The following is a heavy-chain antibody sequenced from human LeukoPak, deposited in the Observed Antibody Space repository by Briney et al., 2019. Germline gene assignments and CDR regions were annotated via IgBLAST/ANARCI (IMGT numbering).Heavy chain of an antibody. CDR2: IWYDGSNK. V-gene: IGHV3-33*06. CDR1: GFTFSSYG. CDR3: AKERNSSGWYDEIDY. J-gene: IGHJ4*02. D-gene: IGHD6-19*01. Sequence: GGSLGLSCAASGFTFSSYGMHWVRQAPGKGLEWVAVIWYDGSNKYYADSVKGRFTISRDNSKNTLYLQMNSLRAEDTAVYYCAKERNSSGWYDEIDYWGQGTLVTVSS.